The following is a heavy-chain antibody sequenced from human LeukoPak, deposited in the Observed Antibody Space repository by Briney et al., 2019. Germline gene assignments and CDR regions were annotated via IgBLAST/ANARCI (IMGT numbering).Heavy chain of an antibody. CDR1: GFTFDDYG. CDR2: INWNGGST. CDR3: ARGYYDSSGYYYADY. V-gene: IGHV3-20*04. J-gene: IGHJ4*02. D-gene: IGHD3-22*01. Sequence: SRGSLRLSCAASGFTFDDYGMSWVRQAPGKGLQWVSGINWNGGSTGYADSVKGRFTISRDNAKNSLYLQMNSLRAEDTAVYYCARGYYDSSGYYYADYWGQGTLVTVSS.